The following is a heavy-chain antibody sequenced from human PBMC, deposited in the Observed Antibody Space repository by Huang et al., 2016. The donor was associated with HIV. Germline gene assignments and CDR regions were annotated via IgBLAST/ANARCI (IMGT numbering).Heavy chain of an antibody. CDR1: GGTFSKYA. J-gene: IGHJ4*02. Sequence: QVQLVQSGAEVKTPGSSVKVSCKASGGTFSKYAISWVRQAPGQGLEWMGGIIPMFGTPNYARKCQGRVTITAYDSTRTTYVEGSSLRSEDTALYYCARGQLGSYGDYDVLYWGQGTLVTVSS. CDR3: ARGQLGSYGDYDVLY. D-gene: IGHD4-17*01. CDR2: IIPMFGTP. V-gene: IGHV1-69*13.